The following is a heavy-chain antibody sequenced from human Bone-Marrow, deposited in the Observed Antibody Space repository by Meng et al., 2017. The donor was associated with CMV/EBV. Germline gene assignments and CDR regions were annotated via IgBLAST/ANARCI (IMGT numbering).Heavy chain of an antibody. J-gene: IGHJ5*02. CDR2: INPNSGGT. Sequence: ASVKVSCKASGYTFTGYYMHWVRQAPGQGLEWMGWINPNSGGTNYAQKFQGRVTMTRDTSISTAYMELSRMRSDDTAVYYRARGRRRPGAGHRDWFDPWGQGTLVTVSS. CDR1: GYTFTGYY. V-gene: IGHV1-2*02. CDR3: ARGRRRPGAGHRDWFDP. D-gene: IGHD6-19*01.